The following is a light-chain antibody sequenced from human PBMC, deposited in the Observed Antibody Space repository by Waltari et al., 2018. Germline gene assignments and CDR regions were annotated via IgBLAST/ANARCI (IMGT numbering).Light chain of an antibody. V-gene: IGKV3-20*01. J-gene: IGKJ1*01. CDR3: QQYGTSPPWT. CDR2: GAS. CDR1: QSVASYY. Sequence: EIVLTQSPGTLSLSPGERAPLSCRTSQSVASYYIAWYQQKPGQAPRLLIYGASSRTTGIPDRFSGGGSGTDFTLTITRLEPEDFAVYYCQQYGTSPPWTFGQGTKVEVK.